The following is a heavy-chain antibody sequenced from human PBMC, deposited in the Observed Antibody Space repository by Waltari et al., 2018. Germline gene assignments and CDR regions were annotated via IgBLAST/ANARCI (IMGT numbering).Heavy chain of an antibody. V-gene: IGHV3-30*02. CDR2: IRYDGSNK. J-gene: IGHJ6*02. CDR3: AKSQRHTPDTDV. D-gene: IGHD2-2*01. CDR1: GFTFSSYG. Sequence: QVQLVESGGGVVQPGGSLRLSCAASGFTFSSYGMHWVRQAPGKGLGWVAFIRYDGSNKYYADSVKGRFTISRDNSKNTLYLQMNSLRAEDTAVYYCAKSQRHTPDTDVWGQGTTVTVSS.